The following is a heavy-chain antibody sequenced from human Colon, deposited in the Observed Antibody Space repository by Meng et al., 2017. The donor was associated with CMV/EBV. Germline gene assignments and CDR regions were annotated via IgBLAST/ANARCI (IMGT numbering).Heavy chain of an antibody. D-gene: IGHD5-12*01. CDR3: VPYSGSSFRFDP. CDR2: IKFNSGGT. V-gene: IGHV1-2*02. CDR1: GYTFTDYF. Sequence: ASVKVSCKASGYTFTDYFIQWMRQAPGQGLEWMGWIKFNSGGTNYAQKFQGRVTMTRDTSVSTAYMELNSLRSDDMAVYYCVPYSGSSFRFDPWGQGTQVTVSS. J-gene: IGHJ5*02.